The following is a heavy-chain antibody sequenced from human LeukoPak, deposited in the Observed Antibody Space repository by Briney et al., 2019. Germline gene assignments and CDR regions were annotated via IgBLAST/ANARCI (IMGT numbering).Heavy chain of an antibody. J-gene: IGHJ4*02. CDR3: ARVRTPGIAVDPFDY. CDR2: ISPISSKA. D-gene: IGHD6-19*01. CDR1: GGTFSSYA. V-gene: IGHV1-69*13. Sequence: SVKVSCKASGGTFSSYAISWVRQAPGQGLEWMGGISPISSKANYAQKFQGRVTITADEYTSTAYMELSSVRSEDKAVYYCARVRTPGIAVDPFDYWGQGTLVTVSS.